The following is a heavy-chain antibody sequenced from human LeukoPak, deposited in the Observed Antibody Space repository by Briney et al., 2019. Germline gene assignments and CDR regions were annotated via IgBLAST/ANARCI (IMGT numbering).Heavy chain of an antibody. J-gene: IGHJ6*03. Sequence: GSLTLSCAASGFTVSSNLMTWVRQPPGKGLEWIGSIYYSGSTYNNRSLKRRLTISIDTSKNQFSLRLSSVTAADTAVYYCARVRGSYEYYYYYYMDVWGKGTTVTVSS. V-gene: IGHV4-59*08. CDR1: GFTVSSNL. CDR3: ARVRGSYEYYYYYYMDV. CDR2: IYYSGST. D-gene: IGHD1-26*01.